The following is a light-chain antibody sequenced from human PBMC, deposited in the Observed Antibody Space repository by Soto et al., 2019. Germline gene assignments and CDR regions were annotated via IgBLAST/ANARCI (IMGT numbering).Light chain of an antibody. CDR1: QDIKTY. J-gene: IGKJ4*01. Sequence: IQLTQSPSSLSASVGDRVSITCRASQDIKTYLAWYQQKRGKAPKLLISGTFTLQSGVPSRFNGSGSGTDFTLTISRLQPEDFATYYCQQRSNWPPVTFGGGTKVDIK. CDR2: GTF. V-gene: IGKV1-9*01. CDR3: QQRSNWPPVT.